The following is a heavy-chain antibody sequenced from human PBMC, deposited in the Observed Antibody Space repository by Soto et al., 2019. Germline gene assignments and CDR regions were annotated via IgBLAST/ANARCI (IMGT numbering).Heavy chain of an antibody. V-gene: IGHV1-8*01. CDR2: MNPNSGNT. Sequence: ASVKVSCKASGYTFTSYDINWVRQATGQGLEWMGWMNPNSGNTGYAQKFQGRVTMTRNTSISTAYMELSSLRSEDTAVYYCARAHPPLRFLELMSIAPRPGSSGFDYWGQGTLVTVSS. J-gene: IGHJ4*02. D-gene: IGHD3-3*01. CDR1: GYTFTSYD. CDR3: ARAHPPLRFLELMSIAPRPGSSGFDY.